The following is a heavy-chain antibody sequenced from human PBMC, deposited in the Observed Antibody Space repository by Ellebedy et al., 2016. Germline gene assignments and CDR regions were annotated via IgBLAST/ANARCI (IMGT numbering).Heavy chain of an antibody. CDR3: ARGRDYSNYHNFDY. Sequence: SETLSLTXSVSGGSISGYYWGWIRQPPGKGLEWIGSVSKSGDTSYDPSLKSRVTISLDTSKNQFSLKLGSVTAADTAVYYCARGRDYSNYHNFDYWGQGTLVTVSS. D-gene: IGHD4-11*01. CDR2: VSKSGDT. V-gene: IGHV4-39*07. J-gene: IGHJ4*02. CDR1: GGSISGYY.